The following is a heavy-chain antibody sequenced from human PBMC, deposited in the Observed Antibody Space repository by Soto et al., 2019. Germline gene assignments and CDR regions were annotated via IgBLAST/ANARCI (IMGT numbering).Heavy chain of an antibody. D-gene: IGHD3-22*01. J-gene: IGHJ5*02. CDR1: GYTFTSYG. Sequence: ASVKVSCKASGYTFTSYGISWVRQAPGQGLEWMGWISAYNGNTNYAQKLQGRVTMTTDTSTSTAYMELRSLRSDDTAVYYCARVGGTLNYYDSSGRFDPWGQGTLGTVSA. CDR2: ISAYNGNT. CDR3: ARVGGTLNYYDSSGRFDP. V-gene: IGHV1-18*01.